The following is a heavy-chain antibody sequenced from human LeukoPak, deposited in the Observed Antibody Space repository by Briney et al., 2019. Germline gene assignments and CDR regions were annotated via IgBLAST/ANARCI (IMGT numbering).Heavy chain of an antibody. CDR2: IYPGDSET. J-gene: IGHJ4*02. Sequence: GESLKISCKGYGYSFTSYWIGWVRQMPGKGLEWMGIIYPGDSETRYSPSFQGQVTISVDKSISTGYLQWSSLKASDTAMYYCASQGLSSASFDHWGQGTLVTVSS. D-gene: IGHD6-19*01. V-gene: IGHV5-51*01. CDR3: ASQGLSSASFDH. CDR1: GYSFTSYW.